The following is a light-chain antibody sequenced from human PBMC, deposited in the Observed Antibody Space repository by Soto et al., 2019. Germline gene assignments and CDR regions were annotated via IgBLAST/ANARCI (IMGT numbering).Light chain of an antibody. V-gene: IGKV1-6*01. CDR2: GAS. CDR3: LQDYNFPQT. CDR1: QDIRND. J-gene: IGKJ1*01. Sequence: IQVAQSPPSLSASVGDTVTITCRASQDIRNDLGWYQQKPGKAPKLLIYGASNLQSGVPSRFSGSVSGTDFTLTISSLQPEDFATYYCLQDYNFPQTFGQGTKVEIK.